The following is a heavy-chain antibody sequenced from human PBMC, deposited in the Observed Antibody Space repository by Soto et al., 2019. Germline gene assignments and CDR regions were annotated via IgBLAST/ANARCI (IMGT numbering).Heavy chain of an antibody. Sequence: ASVKVSCKASGFTFTSSAVQWVRQARGQRLEWIGWIVVGSGNTNYAQKFQERVTITRDMSTSTAYMELSSLRSEDTAVYYCAAGGEVPAYYYYYGMDVWGQGTTVTVSS. J-gene: IGHJ6*02. D-gene: IGHD2-2*01. V-gene: IGHV1-58*01. CDR3: AAGGEVPAYYYYYGMDV. CDR2: IVVGSGNT. CDR1: GFTFTSSA.